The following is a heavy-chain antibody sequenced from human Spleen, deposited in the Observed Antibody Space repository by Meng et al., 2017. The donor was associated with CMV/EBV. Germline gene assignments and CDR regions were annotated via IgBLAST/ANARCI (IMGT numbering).Heavy chain of an antibody. D-gene: IGHD6-13*01. CDR3: ARHAIAAAGTGRAFDI. CDR2: INTNTGNP. Sequence: ASVKVSCKASGYTFTSYAMNWVRQAPGQGLEWMGWINTNTGNPTYAQGFTGRFVFSLDTSVSTAYLQICSLNAEDTAVYYCARHAIAAAGTGRAFDIWGQGTMVTVSS. CDR1: GYTFTSYA. J-gene: IGHJ3*02. V-gene: IGHV7-4-1*01.